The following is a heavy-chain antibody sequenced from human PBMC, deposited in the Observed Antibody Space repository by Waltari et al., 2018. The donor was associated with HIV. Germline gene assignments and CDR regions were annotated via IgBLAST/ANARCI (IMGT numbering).Heavy chain of an antibody. J-gene: IGHJ5*01. Sequence: QVQLQQWGTGLLRPSETLSLTCAVYGESFRGFHWSWIRQAPGKGLEWIGDINHSGGTNYSPSLKSLITIATDASKNLFSRRLRSFTAADTAVYYCARRDDGLRYNVNGNWFDSWGQGTLVTVSS. CDR3: ARRDDGLRYNVNGNWFDS. D-gene: IGHD1-20*01. CDR2: INHSGGT. V-gene: IGHV4-34*01. CDR1: GESFRGFH.